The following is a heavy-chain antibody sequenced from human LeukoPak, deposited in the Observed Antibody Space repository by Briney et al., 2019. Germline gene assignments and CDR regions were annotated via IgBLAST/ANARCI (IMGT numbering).Heavy chain of an antibody. CDR1: GGSVSSGGFH. Sequence: SETLSLTCTVSGGSVSSGGFHWSWIRQPPGKGLQWIGYIYHIGTTDYHLSLKSRVTISLDRSKNQVSLSLSSVTAADTAVYYCARDYCSGTSCYFDYWGQGTLVTVSS. CDR3: ARDYCSGTSCYFDY. J-gene: IGHJ4*02. V-gene: IGHV4-30-2*01. D-gene: IGHD2-2*01. CDR2: IYHIGTT.